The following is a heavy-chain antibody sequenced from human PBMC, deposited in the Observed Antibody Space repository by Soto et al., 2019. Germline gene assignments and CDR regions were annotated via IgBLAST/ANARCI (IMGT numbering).Heavy chain of an antibody. V-gene: IGHV3-23*01. Sequence: QAPGKGLEWVSTFRESGGTTHYANSVKGRFTISRDTSKNMLYLQMNSLRAEDTAIYYFFIQAQDGIRDTVPVSAFLLNRSSDL. D-gene: IGHD2-15*01. CDR2: FRESGGTT. CDR3: FIQAQDGIRDTVPVSAFLLNRSSDL. J-gene: IGHJ2*01.